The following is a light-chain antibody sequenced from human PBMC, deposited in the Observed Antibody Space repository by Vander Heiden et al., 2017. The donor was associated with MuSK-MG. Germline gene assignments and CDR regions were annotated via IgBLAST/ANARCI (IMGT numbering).Light chain of an antibody. V-gene: IGKV3-11*01. CDR3: QQRSNWPRT. J-gene: IGKJ2*01. Sequence: EIVLTQCPDTLSLSPVERATPSCRASRSVSSYLAWYQQKPGQAPRLLIYEASNRATGIPARFSGSGSGTDFTLTISSLEPEDFAVYYCQQRSNWPRTFGQGTKLEIK. CDR1: RSVSSY. CDR2: EAS.